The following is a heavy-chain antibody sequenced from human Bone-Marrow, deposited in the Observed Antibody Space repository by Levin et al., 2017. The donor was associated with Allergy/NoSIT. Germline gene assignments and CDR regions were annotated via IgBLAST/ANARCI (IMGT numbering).Heavy chain of an antibody. J-gene: IGHJ4*02. Sequence: PGGSLRLSCGASGFRFNKFWMTWIRQVPGKGLQWVANINDDAKQRYYVDSVRGRFTIYRDNSNNVLYLQMDSLRAEDTAVYFCAKYIAPGSVDYWGRGTLVTVSA. D-gene: IGHD5/OR15-5a*01. V-gene: IGHV3-7*01. CDR1: GFRFNKFW. CDR3: AKYIAPGSVDY. CDR2: INDDAKQR.